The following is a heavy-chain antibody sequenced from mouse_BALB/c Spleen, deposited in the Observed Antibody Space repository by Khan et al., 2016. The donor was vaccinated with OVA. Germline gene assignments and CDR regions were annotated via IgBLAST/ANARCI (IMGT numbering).Heavy chain of an antibody. Sequence: QVQLQQSGAELAKPGASVKMSCKASGYTFINYWILWVKQRPGQGLEWIGYINPSTGYTEYNQNFKDKATLTADKSSSTAYMQLSSLTSEDSAVYYCARMGLRGDFDYWGQGTTLTVSS. J-gene: IGHJ2*01. CDR1: GYTFINYW. D-gene: IGHD1-1*01. CDR2: INPSTGYT. V-gene: IGHV1-7*01. CDR3: ARMGLRGDFDY.